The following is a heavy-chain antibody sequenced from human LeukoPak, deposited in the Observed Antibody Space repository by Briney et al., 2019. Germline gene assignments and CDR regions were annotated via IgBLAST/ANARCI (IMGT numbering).Heavy chain of an antibody. J-gene: IGHJ4*02. CDR3: ARANTVRFGELSLGY. V-gene: IGHV1-2*02. CDR2: INPNSGGT. D-gene: IGHD3-10*01. Sequence: GASVKVSCKASGYTFTGYYMHWVRQAPGQGLEWMGWINPNSGGTNYAQKFQGRVTMTRDTSISTAYMELSRLRSDDTAVYYCARANTVRFGELSLGYWGQGTLVTVSS. CDR1: GYTFTGYY.